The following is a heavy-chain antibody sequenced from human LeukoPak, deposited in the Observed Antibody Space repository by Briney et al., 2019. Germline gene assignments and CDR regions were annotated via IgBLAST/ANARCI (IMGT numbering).Heavy chain of an antibody. D-gene: IGHD5-18*01. J-gene: IGHJ6*03. CDR2: ISAYNGNT. V-gene: IGHV1-18*01. Sequence: ASVKVSCKASGYTFTSYGISWVRQAPGQGLEWMGWISAYNGNTNYAQKLQGRVTMTTDTSTSTVYMELRSLRSDDTAVYYCARDKTMVTWLDYYYYYMDVWGKGTTVTISS. CDR1: GYTFTSYG. CDR3: ARDKTMVTWLDYYYYYMDV.